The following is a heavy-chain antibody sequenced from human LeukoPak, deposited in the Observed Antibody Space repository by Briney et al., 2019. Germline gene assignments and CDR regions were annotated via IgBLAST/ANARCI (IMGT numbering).Heavy chain of an antibody. CDR1: GFTFSSYA. CDR2: ISGSGGST. V-gene: IGHV3-23*01. J-gene: IGHJ6*03. CDR3: ARGTDYDILTGYSAYYYMDV. D-gene: IGHD3-9*01. Sequence: PGGSLRLSCAASGFTFSSYAMSWVRQAPGKGLEWVSAISGSGGSTYYADSVKGRFTISRDNSKNTLYLQMNSLRAEDTAVYYCARGTDYDILTGYSAYYYMDVWGKGTTVTISS.